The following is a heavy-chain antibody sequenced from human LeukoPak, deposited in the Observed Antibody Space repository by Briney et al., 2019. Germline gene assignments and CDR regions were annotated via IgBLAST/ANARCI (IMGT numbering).Heavy chain of an antibody. V-gene: IGHV3-30*02. CDR3: ARDYDFWSGYYSPTRGHFGY. CDR1: GFTFSGSG. J-gene: IGHJ4*02. CDR2: IRYDGSNK. D-gene: IGHD3-3*01. Sequence: PGGSLRLSCAASGFTFSGSGMHWVRQAPGKGLEWVTFIRYDGSNKYYTDSVKGRFTISRDNSENTLYLQMDSLRDEDTAVYYCARDYDFWSGYYSPTRGHFGYWGQGTLVTVSS.